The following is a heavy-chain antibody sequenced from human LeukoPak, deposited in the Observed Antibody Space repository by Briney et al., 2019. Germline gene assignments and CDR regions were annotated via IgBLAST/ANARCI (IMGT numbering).Heavy chain of an antibody. CDR1: GGSISSNSYH. CDR3: ASEPYGSGSFLGAFDI. CDR2: IYYSGST. Sequence: SETLSLTCTVSGGSISSNSYHWGWIRQPPGKGLEWIGTIYYSGSTYYNPSLKSRVTISVDTSKNQFSLKLSSVTAADTAVYYCASEPYGSGSFLGAFDIWGQGTMVTVSS. D-gene: IGHD3-10*01. V-gene: IGHV4-39*01. J-gene: IGHJ3*02.